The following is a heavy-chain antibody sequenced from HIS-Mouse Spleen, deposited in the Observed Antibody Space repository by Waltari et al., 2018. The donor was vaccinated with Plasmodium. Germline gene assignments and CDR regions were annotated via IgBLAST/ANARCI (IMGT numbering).Heavy chain of an antibody. CDR2: IMQDGSEK. J-gene: IGHJ5*02. CDR1: GFTFRSFW. V-gene: IGHV3-7*01. CDR3: ARDQGYDFWSAQNWFDP. D-gene: IGHD3-3*01. Sequence: EEELVESGGGLVQPGGSLRLSCAASGFTFRSFWMSWVRQAPGKGLEWVANIMQDGSEKYYVDSVKGRFTISRDNAKNSLYLQMNSLRAEDTAVYYCARDQGYDFWSAQNWFDPWGQGTLVTVSS.